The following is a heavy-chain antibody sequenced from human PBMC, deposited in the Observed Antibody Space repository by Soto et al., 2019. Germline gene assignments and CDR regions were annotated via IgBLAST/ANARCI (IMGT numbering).Heavy chain of an antibody. D-gene: IGHD3-3*01. CDR2: MSGAGRSS. V-gene: IGHV3-23*01. CDR3: AKGPIFGVENIYDY. CDR1: GFTFSSYA. J-gene: IGHJ4*02. Sequence: DVQLLESGGDLVQPGGSLRLSCAASGFTFSSYAMSWVRQAPGKGLEWVSSMSGAGRSSYDAVSVTGLFTISRDNSKNTLYLPMINLRAEDTALYYCAKGPIFGVENIYDYWGQGTLVTVSS.